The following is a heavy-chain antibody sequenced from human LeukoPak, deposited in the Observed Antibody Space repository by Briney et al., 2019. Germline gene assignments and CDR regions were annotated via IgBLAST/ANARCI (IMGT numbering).Heavy chain of an antibody. D-gene: IGHD4-17*01. CDR3: ARDGTTESH. Sequence: GGSLRLSCAASGFTFSSYAMSWVRQAPGKGLEWVSVIYSGGSTYYAGSVKGRFTISRDNSKNTLYLQMNSLRAEDTAVYYCARDGTTESHWGQGTLVTVSS. J-gene: IGHJ4*02. CDR1: GFTFSSYA. V-gene: IGHV3-53*01. CDR2: IYSGGST.